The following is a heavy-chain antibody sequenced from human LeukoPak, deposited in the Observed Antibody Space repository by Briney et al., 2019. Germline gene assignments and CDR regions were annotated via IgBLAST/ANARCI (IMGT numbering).Heavy chain of an antibody. CDR1: GFTFSSYW. CDR3: ARGMSSGWYSVYYYYYMDV. CDR2: IKQDGSEK. V-gene: IGHV3-7*01. Sequence: PGGSLRLSCAASGFTFSSYWMSWVRQAPGKGLEWVANIKQDGSEKYYVDSVKGRFTISRDNAKNSLSLQMNSLRAEDTAVYYCARGMSSGWYSVYYYYYMDVWGKGTTVTVSS. D-gene: IGHD6-19*01. J-gene: IGHJ6*03.